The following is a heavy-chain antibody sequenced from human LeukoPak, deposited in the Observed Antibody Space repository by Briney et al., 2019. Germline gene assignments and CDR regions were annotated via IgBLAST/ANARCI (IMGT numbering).Heavy chain of an antibody. CDR1: GFTFSKDW. V-gene: IGHV3-15*05. CDR2: IKTKPEGGTT. Sequence: GGSLRLSCAASGFTFSKDWMIWVRQAPGKGLEWVARIKTKPEGGTTDYAAPVKGRFTISRDDSKNTLYLQMNSLKTEDTAVYYCTSSGSRWDSFDYWGQGTLATVSS. CDR3: TSSGSRWDSFDY. J-gene: IGHJ4*02. D-gene: IGHD4-23*01.